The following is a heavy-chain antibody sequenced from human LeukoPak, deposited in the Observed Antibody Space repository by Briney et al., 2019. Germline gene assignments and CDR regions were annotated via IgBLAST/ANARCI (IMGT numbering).Heavy chain of an antibody. J-gene: IGHJ4*02. D-gene: IGHD5-18*01. Sequence: SETLSLTCAVYGGSFSGYYWSWIRQPPGKGLEWIGEINHSGSTNYNPSLKSRVTISVDTSKNQFSLKLSSVTAADTAVYYCARHRGYSYGYDHFDYWGQGTLVTVSS. V-gene: IGHV4-34*01. CDR3: ARHRGYSYGYDHFDY. CDR2: INHSGST. CDR1: GGSFSGYY.